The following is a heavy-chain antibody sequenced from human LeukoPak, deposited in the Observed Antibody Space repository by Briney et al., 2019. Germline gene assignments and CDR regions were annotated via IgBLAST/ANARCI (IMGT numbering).Heavy chain of an antibody. CDR1: GFTLTSYA. V-gene: IGHV3-23*01. CDR2: VSGSGDRT. J-gene: IGHJ3*02. D-gene: IGHD3-3*01. Sequence: GGSLRLSCEVSGFTLTSYAMSWVRQAPGKGLKWVSAVSGSGDRTYYADSVKGRFTISRDSSKNTLYLQMHSLSAEDTAVYFCAKDVAGRGYYLPQGAFDIWGQGTVVTVSS. CDR3: AKDVAGRGYYLPQGAFDI.